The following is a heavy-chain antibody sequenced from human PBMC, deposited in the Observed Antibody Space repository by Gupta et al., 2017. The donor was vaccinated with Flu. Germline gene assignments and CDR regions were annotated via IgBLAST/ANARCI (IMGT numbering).Heavy chain of an antibody. D-gene: IGHD5-12*01. CDR1: GGSISSGSYY. J-gene: IGHJ6*02. CDR2: IYTSGST. CDR3: ARGGAGRGYDPGYYYYGMDV. Sequence: GRPSQTVSLTCTVSGGSISSGSYYWSWIRQPAGKGLEWIGRIYTSGSTNYNPSLKSRVTISVDTSKNQFSLKLSSVTAADTAMYYCARGGAGRGYDPGYYYYGMDVWGQGTTVTVSS. V-gene: IGHV4-61*02.